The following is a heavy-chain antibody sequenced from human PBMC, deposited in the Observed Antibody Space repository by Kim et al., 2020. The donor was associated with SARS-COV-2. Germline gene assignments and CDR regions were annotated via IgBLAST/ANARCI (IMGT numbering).Heavy chain of an antibody. V-gene: IGHV4-59*13. CDR3: ARGGSYFEQYGMDV. J-gene: IGHJ6*02. CDR1: GGSISSYY. CDR2: IYYSGST. D-gene: IGHD1-26*01. Sequence: SETLSLTCTVSGGSISSYYWSWIRQPPGKGLEWIGYIYYSGSTNYNPSLKSRVTISVDTSKNQFSLKLSSVTAADTAVYYCARGGSYFEQYGMDVWGQGTTVTVSS.